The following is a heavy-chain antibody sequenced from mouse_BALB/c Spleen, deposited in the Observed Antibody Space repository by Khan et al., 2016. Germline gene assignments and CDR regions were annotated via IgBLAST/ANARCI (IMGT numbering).Heavy chain of an antibody. CDR1: GYSITSGYY. CDR3: ARDPSYYYGSSYWYFDV. J-gene: IGHJ1*01. V-gene: IGHV3-6*02. CDR2: ISYDGSN. D-gene: IGHD1-1*01. Sequence: VQLQESGPGLVKPSQSLSLTCSVSGYSITSGYYWNWIRQFPGNKLEWMGYISYDGSNNYNPSLKNRISITRDTSKNQFFLKLNSVTTEDTATYYCARDPSYYYGSSYWYFDVWGAGTTVTVSS.